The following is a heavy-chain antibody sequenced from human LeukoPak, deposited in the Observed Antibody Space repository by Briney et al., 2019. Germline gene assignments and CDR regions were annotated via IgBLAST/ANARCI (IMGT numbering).Heavy chain of an antibody. CDR1: GYTFTSYG. Sequence: ASVKVSCKASGYTFTSYGISWVRRAPGQGLEWMGWISAYNGNTNYAQKLQGRVTMTTDTSTSTAYMELRSLRSDGTAVYYCARGVVGSTSSYGMDVWGQGTTVTVSS. CDR2: ISAYNGNT. V-gene: IGHV1-18*01. D-gene: IGHD2-2*01. CDR3: ARGVVGSTSSYGMDV. J-gene: IGHJ6*02.